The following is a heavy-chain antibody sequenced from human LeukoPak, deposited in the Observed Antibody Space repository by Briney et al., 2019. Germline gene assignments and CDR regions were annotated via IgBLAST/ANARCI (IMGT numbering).Heavy chain of an antibody. D-gene: IGHD6-19*01. V-gene: IGHV1-18*01. CDR2: LSTYNNNT. J-gene: IGHJ5*02. Sequence: ASVKVSRKASGYTFTSYGISWVRQAPGQGLEWMGWLSTYNNNTNYAQKLQGRVTMTTDTSTSTAYMELRSLRSDDTAVYYCARDVGGWDLGWFDPWGQGTLVTVSS. CDR1: GYTFTSYG. CDR3: ARDVGGWDLGWFDP.